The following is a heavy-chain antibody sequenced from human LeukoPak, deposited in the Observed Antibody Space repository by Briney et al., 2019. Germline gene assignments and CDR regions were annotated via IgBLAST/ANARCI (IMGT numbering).Heavy chain of an antibody. D-gene: IGHD4-23*01. J-gene: IGHJ4*02. CDR1: GYTFTSYA. Sequence: GASVKVSCKASGYTFTSYAMNWVRQAPGQGLEWMGWISAYNGNTNYAQKLQGRVTMTTDTSTSTAYMELRSLRSDDTAVYYCARSKAKKLYYFDYWGQGTLVTVSS. CDR2: ISAYNGNT. CDR3: ARSKAKKLYYFDY. V-gene: IGHV1-18*01.